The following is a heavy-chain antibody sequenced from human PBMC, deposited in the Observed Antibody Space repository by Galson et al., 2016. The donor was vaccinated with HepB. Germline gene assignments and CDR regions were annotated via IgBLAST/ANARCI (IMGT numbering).Heavy chain of an antibody. CDR1: GYSFSTYW. V-gene: IGHV5-51*01. J-gene: IGHJ4*02. Sequence: QSGAEVKKPRESLKISCKASGYSFSTYWIAWVRQMPGKGLEWVGIIYPDDSDTRYSPSFQGQVTMSADKSIGTAYLQWNSLRASDSAIYFCARHQKAGYSPMVFWGQGTLVTVSS. D-gene: IGHD4/OR15-4a*01. CDR2: IYPDDSDT. CDR3: ARHQKAGYSPMVF.